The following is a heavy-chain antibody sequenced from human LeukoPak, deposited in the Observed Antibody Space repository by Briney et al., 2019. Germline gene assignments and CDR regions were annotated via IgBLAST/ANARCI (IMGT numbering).Heavy chain of an antibody. CDR2: IYYSGST. Sequence: SETLSLTCAVSGYSISSGYYWGWIWQPPGKGLEWIGSIYYSGSTYYNPSLKSRVTISVDTSKNQFSLKLSSVTAADTAVYYCARQDYYVSGGYYYYMDVWGKGTTVTVSS. D-gene: IGHD3-10*02. V-gene: IGHV4-38-2*01. CDR1: GYSISSGYY. CDR3: ARQDYYVSGGYYYYMDV. J-gene: IGHJ6*03.